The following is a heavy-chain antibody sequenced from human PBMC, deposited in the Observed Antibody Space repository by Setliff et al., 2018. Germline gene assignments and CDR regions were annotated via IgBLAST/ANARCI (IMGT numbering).Heavy chain of an antibody. CDR1: GYSFSNFW. CDR2: LYPGDSHT. J-gene: IGHJ4*02. Sequence: GESLKISCKGSGYSFSNFWIGWVRQMPGKGLEWMGILYPGDSHTRYSPSFQGQVTMSADKSINTAYLQWINLKASDTAIYYCATSLVGATYSVYFDYWGQGALVTGSS. D-gene: IGHD1-26*01. V-gene: IGHV5-51*01. CDR3: ATSLVGATYSVYFDY.